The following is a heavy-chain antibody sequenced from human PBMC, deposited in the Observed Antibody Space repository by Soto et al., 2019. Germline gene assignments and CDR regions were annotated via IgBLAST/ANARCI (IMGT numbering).Heavy chain of an antibody. D-gene: IGHD1-26*01. CDR3: ATYSGSYSFES. CDR2: ISSSSSTI. Sequence: PGGSLRLSCAASGFTFSSYSMNWVRQAPGKGLEWVSYISSSSSTIYYADSVKGRFTISRDNAKNSLYLQMTSLRVEDTAIYYCATYSGSYSFESWGQGTLVTVSS. V-gene: IGHV3-48*01. CDR1: GFTFSSYS. J-gene: IGHJ4*02.